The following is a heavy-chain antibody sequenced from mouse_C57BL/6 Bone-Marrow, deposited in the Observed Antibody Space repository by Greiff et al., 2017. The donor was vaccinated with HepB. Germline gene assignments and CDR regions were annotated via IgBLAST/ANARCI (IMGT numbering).Heavy chain of an antibody. J-gene: IGHJ1*03. CDR1: GFTFSDFY. CDR2: SRNKANDYTT. D-gene: IGHD4-1*01. Sequence: EVHLVESGGGLVQSGRSLRLSCATSGFTFSDFYMEWVRQAPGKGLEWIAASRNKANDYTTEYSASVKGRFIVSRDTSQSILYLQMNALRAEDTAIYYCARDAWGGYFDVWGTGTTVTVSS. V-gene: IGHV7-1*01. CDR3: ARDAWGGYFDV.